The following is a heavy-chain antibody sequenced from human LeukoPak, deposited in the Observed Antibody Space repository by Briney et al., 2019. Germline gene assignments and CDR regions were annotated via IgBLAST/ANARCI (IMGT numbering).Heavy chain of an antibody. D-gene: IGHD3-22*01. CDR1: GYTFTSYW. J-gene: IGHJ4*02. CDR3: ARHGYPHYYDSSGPIPFDY. V-gene: IGHV5-51*01. Sequence: GESLKISCKGSGYTFTSYWIAWVRQMPGKGLEWMGIIYPGDSDTRYSPSFQGQVTISADKSINSAYLQWSSLQASDTAMYYCARHGYPHYYDSSGPIPFDYWGQGTPVTVSS. CDR2: IYPGDSDT.